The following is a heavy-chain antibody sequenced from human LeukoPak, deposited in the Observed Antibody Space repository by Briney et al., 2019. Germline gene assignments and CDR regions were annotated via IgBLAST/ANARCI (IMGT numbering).Heavy chain of an antibody. Sequence: GSLRLSCAASGFTFTNYAMSWVRQAPGKGLEWVSTISSSGGSTYYADSVKGRFTISRDNSMDTLYLQMSSLRAEDTAVYYCAKERRSGSSAVDFWGQGTLVTVSS. CDR3: AKERRSGSSAVDF. D-gene: IGHD1-26*01. V-gene: IGHV3-23*01. J-gene: IGHJ4*02. CDR1: GFTFTNYA. CDR2: ISSSGGST.